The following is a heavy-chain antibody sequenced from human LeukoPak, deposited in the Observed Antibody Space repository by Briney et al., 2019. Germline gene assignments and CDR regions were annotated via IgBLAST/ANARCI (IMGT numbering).Heavy chain of an antibody. V-gene: IGHV3-74*01. Sequence: PGGSLRLSCAASGFTFSSYWMYWVRQTPEKGLVWVSGISHDGSRTRYADSVKGRFTISRDNAKNSLYLQMNSLRAEDTAVYYCARRGYFDWLFDVWGQGTTVTVSS. CDR2: ISHDGSRT. CDR1: GFTFSSYW. D-gene: IGHD3-9*01. CDR3: ARRGYFDWLFDV. J-gene: IGHJ6*02.